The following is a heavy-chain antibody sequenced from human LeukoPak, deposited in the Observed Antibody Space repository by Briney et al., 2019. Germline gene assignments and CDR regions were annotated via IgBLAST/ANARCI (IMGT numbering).Heavy chain of an antibody. CDR3: ARGPSGSDY. V-gene: IGHV1-2*06. D-gene: IGHD3-10*01. Sequence: ASVKVSCKASGYTFTGYYMHWVPQAPGQGLEWMGRINPSSGGTNYAQKFQGRVTMTRDTSINTAYMDLSSLRSDDTAVYYCARGPSGSDYWGQGTLVTVSS. CDR1: GYTFTGYY. CDR2: INPSSGGT. J-gene: IGHJ4*02.